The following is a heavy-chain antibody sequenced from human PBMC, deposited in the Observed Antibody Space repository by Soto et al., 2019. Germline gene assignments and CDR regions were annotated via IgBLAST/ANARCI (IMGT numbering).Heavy chain of an antibody. V-gene: IGHV5-10-1*01. D-gene: IGHD3-22*01. J-gene: IGHJ6*02. Sequence: GESLKISCKGSGYSFTSYWISWVRQMPGKGLAWMGRIDPSDSYTNYSPSFQGHVTISADKSISTAYLQWSSLKASDTAMYYCAGDYYDSSGYSPGDYYYGMDVWGQGTTVTVSS. CDR3: AGDYYDSSGYSPGDYYYGMDV. CDR2: IDPSDSYT. CDR1: GYSFTSYW.